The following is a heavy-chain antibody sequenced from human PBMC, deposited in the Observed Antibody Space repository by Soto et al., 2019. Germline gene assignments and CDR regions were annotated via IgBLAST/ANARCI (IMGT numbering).Heavy chain of an antibody. J-gene: IGHJ6*02. CDR1: GFTFSSYA. D-gene: IGHD3-3*01. CDR3: AKGPAVLRFLEWLPGGYYGMDV. V-gene: IGHV3-23*01. CDR2: ISGSGGST. Sequence: GGSLRLSCAASGFTFSSYAMSWVRQAPGKGLEWVSAISGSGGSTYYADSVKGRFTISRDNSKNTLYLQMNSLRAEDTAVYYCAKGPAVLRFLEWLPGGYYGMDVWGQGTTVTVS.